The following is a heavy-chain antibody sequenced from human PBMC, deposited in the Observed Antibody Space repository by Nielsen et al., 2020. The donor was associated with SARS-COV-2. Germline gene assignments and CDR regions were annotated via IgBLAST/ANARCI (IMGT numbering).Heavy chain of an antibody. CDR3: ARGAVAGASSLDY. D-gene: IGHD6-19*01. V-gene: IGHV3-30*09. CDR2: ISYDGSNE. J-gene: IGHJ4*02. Sequence: GESLKISCAASGFTFSLYAMHWVRQAPGKGLEWVSVISYDGSNEYYADSVKGRFAISRENSRNTVFLQMNSLTTDDTAVYYCARGAVAGASSLDYWGQGTLVTVSS. CDR1: GFTFSLYA.